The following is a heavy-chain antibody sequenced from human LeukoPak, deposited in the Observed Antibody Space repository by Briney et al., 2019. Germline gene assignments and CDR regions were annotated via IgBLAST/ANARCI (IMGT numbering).Heavy chain of an antibody. CDR2: ISGYNGHT. CDR3: ARGAVNRYNRNDDNYYFYYMDV. V-gene: IGHV1-18*04. J-gene: IGHJ6*03. D-gene: IGHD1-1*01. CDR1: GYTFTGYY. Sequence: ASVKVSCKASGYTFTGYYLHWVRQAPGQGLEWMGWISGYNGHTYYAQKFQGRVTMTTDTSTSTVYMELRSLRSDDTAVYYCARGAVNRYNRNDDNYYFYYMDVWGKGTTVTISS.